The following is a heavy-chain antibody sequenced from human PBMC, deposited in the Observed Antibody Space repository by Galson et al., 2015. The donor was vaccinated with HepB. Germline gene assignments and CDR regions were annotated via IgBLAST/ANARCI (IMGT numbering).Heavy chain of an antibody. V-gene: IGHV3-30*18. CDR1: GFTFSSYG. CDR3: ANQAYLPPGAFEI. Sequence: SLRLSCAASGFTFSSYGMNWVRQAPGKGLEWVAIISYDGSEKYYANSVKGRFTISRDNSKNTLFLQVNSLRVDDTAVYYCANQAYLPPGAFEIWGQGTMVTVSS. J-gene: IGHJ3*02. CDR2: ISYDGSEK.